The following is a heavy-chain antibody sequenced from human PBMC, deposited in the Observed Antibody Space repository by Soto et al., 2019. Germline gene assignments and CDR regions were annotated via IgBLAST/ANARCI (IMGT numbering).Heavy chain of an antibody. CDR1: GYKFTTYW. D-gene: IGHD2-2*01. CDR2: IYPGDSDT. CDR3: ARQYCISTSCYVGSDF. J-gene: IGHJ4*02. Sequence: GESQKISCKGSGYKFTTYWIGWVRQMPGKGLEWMGIIYPGDSDTRYSPSFQGQVTISADKSINTAYLQWSSLKASDTAMYYCARQYCISTSCYVGSDFWGQGTLVTVSS. V-gene: IGHV5-51*01.